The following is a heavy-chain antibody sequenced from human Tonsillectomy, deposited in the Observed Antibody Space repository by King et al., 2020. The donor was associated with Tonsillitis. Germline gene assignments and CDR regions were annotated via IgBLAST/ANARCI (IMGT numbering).Heavy chain of an antibody. Sequence: VQLVESGGGLTQPGGSLRLSCAASGFTVSDNYMSWVRQAPGQGLEWVSVLNSDGSTNYANSLKGRFTISRDNSKNTLYLQMNSLRVEDTAVNYCARDRRLWQLQGMYVWGQGTTVTVSS. CDR3: ARDRRLWQLQGMYV. J-gene: IGHJ6*02. CDR1: GFTVSDNY. V-gene: IGHV3-53*01. D-gene: IGHD5-18*01. CDR2: LNSDGST.